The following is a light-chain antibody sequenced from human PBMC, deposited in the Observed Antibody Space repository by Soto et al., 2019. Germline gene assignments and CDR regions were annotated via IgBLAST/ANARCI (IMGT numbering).Light chain of an antibody. CDR1: SSDVGGYNY. V-gene: IGLV2-8*01. J-gene: IGLJ1*01. CDR3: TSYAGSNNVV. Sequence: QSALTQPPSASGSPGQSVTISCTGTSSDVGGYNYVSWYQQHPGKAPKLIIYDVSKRPSGVPHRFSGSKSGNTASLTVSGLQAEDEADYYCTSYAGSNNVVFGTGTKLTVL. CDR2: DVS.